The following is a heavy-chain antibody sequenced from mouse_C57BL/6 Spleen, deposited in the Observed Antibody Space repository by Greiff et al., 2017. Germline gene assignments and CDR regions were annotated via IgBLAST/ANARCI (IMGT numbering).Heavy chain of an antibody. CDR2: ISSGSSTI. Sequence: DVMLVESGGGLVKPGGSLKLSCAASGFTFSDYGMHWVRQAPEKGLEWVAYISSGSSTIYYADTVKGRFTISRDNAKNTLFLQMTSLRSEDTAMYYCARGAYYYAMDDWGQGTSVTVSS. J-gene: IGHJ4*01. CDR1: GFTFSDYG. CDR3: ARGAYYYAMDD. V-gene: IGHV5-17*01.